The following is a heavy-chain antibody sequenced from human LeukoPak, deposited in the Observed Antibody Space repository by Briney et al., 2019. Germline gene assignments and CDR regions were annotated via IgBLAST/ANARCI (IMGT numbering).Heavy chain of an antibody. J-gene: IGHJ3*02. CDR1: GYTFTSHG. CDR3: ARVGFSDAFDI. Sequence: ASVKVSCKASGYTFTSHGISWVRQAPGQGLEWMGGIIPIFGTANYAQKFQGRVTITADESTSTAYMELSSLRSEDTAVYYCARVGFSDAFDIWGQGTMVTVSS. D-gene: IGHD3-3*01. V-gene: IGHV1-69*13. CDR2: IIPIFGTA.